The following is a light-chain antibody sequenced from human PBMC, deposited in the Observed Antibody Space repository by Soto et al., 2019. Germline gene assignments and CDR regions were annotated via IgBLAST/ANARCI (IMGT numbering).Light chain of an antibody. CDR1: SSNIGSFT. V-gene: IGLV1-44*01. Sequence: QSALTQPPSASGTPGQRVTISCSGSSSNIGSFTVHWYQQLPGAAPKLLIYSNNQRPSGVPDRFSGSKSGTSASLGISGLQSEDEADYYCAAWDDSLNGVVFGGGTKLTVL. J-gene: IGLJ2*01. CDR3: AAWDDSLNGVV. CDR2: SNN.